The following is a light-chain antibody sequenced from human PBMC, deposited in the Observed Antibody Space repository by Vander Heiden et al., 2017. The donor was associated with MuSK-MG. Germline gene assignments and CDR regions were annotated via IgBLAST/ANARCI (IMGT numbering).Light chain of an antibody. CDR3: CSYAGSSTWV. Sequence: QSALTQPASVSGSPGSSITISCTGTSSDVGSYNLGSWYQQHPGKAPKLMIYEGSKRPSGVSNRFSGSKSGNTASLTISGLQAEDEADYYCCSYAGSSTWVFGGGTKLTVL. V-gene: IGLV2-23*01. J-gene: IGLJ3*02. CDR1: SSDVGSYNL. CDR2: EGS.